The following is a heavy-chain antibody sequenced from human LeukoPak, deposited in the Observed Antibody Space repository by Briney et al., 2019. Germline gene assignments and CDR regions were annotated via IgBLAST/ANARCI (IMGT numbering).Heavy chain of an antibody. D-gene: IGHD1-26*01. CDR3: ARDSGSINYFYGMDI. V-gene: IGHV4-4*07. Sequence: SETLSLTCTVSGASISSYFWSWIRQPAGKGLEWIGRFYPSGNTNYSRSLESRVTMSVDTSRNQLSLEVRSVTAADTAVYYCARDSGSINYFYGMDIWGQGTTVTVSS. J-gene: IGHJ6*02. CDR2: FYPSGNT. CDR1: GASISSYF.